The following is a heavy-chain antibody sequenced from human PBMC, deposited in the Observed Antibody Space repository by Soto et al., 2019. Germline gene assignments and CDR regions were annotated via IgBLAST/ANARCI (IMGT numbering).Heavy chain of an antibody. Sequence: PGGSLRLSCAASGFPFSSYAMNWVHQAKGTGLEWLGLISYYVTNTDCAGCVRCRLTISRDRCTSTSYLQKNSLRAADTAVYYCGSCSSSSSHLGSEYWGQGTRVTV. CDR2: ISYYVTNT. V-gene: IGHV3-30-3*01. J-gene: IGHJ4*02. CDR3: GSCSSSSSHLGSEY. D-gene: IGHD2-15*01. CDR1: GFPFSSYA.